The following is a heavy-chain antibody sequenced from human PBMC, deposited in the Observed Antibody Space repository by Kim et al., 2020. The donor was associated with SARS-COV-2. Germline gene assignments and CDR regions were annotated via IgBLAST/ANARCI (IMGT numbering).Heavy chain of an antibody. Sequence: KKNYGSSVKGRFNISRDNSRNTLYLQMNSLGAEDTAVYYCARLYGTTIDYWGQGTLVTVSS. CDR3: ARLYGTTIDY. J-gene: IGHJ4*02. V-gene: IGHV3-33*01. CDR2: KK. D-gene: IGHD4-17*01.